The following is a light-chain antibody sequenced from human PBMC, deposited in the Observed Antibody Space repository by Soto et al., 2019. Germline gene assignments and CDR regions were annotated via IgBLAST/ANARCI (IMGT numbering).Light chain of an antibody. J-gene: IGLJ2*01. CDR3: QSFDSGLNVV. CDR1: SSNIGAGHD. Sequence: QSVLTQPPSVSGAPGQRVTISCTGSSSNIGAGHDVQWYQQLPGTPPKLLIYSNIIRPSGVPDRFSGSNSGTSASLAISGLQDDDEADYYCQSFDSGLNVVFGGGTKVTVL. V-gene: IGLV1-40*01. CDR2: SNI.